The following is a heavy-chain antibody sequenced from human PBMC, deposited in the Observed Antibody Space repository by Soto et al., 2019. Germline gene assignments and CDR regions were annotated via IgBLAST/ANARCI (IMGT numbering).Heavy chain of an antibody. D-gene: IGHD3-9*01. CDR1: GFTFSSFG. CDR2: ITIGSDTI. CDR3: ARLTGRYYYMDV. V-gene: IGHV3-48*01. J-gene: IGHJ6*03. Sequence: GGSLRLSCEASGFTFSSFGMNWVRQAPGKGLEWLSYITIGSDTIYYADSVKGRFTISRDNDKKSLYLQMNSLRVEDTAVYYCARLTGRYYYMDVWGKGTTVTVSS.